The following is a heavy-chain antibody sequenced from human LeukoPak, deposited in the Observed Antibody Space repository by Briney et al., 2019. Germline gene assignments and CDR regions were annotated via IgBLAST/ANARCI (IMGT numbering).Heavy chain of an antibody. D-gene: IGHD3-10*01. Sequence: SATLSLTCTVSGGSISSYYWSWIRQPPGKGLEWIGYINYSGNTNYNPSLKSRVTISVDTSKNQFSLKLSSVTAADTAVYYCASFSWGSGSYNQEAIWSWFDPWGQGTLVTVSS. CDR2: INYSGNT. J-gene: IGHJ5*02. CDR1: GGSISSYY. V-gene: IGHV4-59*08. CDR3: ASFSWGSGSYNQEAIWSWFDP.